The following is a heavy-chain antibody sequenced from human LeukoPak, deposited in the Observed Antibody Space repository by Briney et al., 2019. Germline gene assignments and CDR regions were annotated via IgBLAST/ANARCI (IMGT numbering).Heavy chain of an antibody. V-gene: IGHV4-59*01. CDR3: ARHIAARLASGYYYYMNV. CDR1: GGSINSYY. CDR2: IYYTGST. D-gene: IGHD6-6*01. J-gene: IGHJ6*03. Sequence: SETLSLTCTVSGGSINSYYWGWVRRPPGKGLEYIGHIYYTGSTYYNPSLKSRVTMSHDTSKNQFSLKLNSVTAADTAVYYCARHIAARLASGYYYYMNVWGKGTTVTVSS.